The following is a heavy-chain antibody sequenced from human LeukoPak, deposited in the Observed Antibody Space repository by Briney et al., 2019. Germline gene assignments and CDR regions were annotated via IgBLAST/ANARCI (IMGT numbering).Heavy chain of an antibody. V-gene: IGHV3-7*01. CDR2: INEDGSEK. CDR1: GFSFSNYW. J-gene: IGHJ4*02. D-gene: IGHD1-14*01. Sequence: GGSLRLSCAASGFSFSNYWMKWVRQAPGKGLEWVANINEDGSEKYYVDSVRGRFTISRDNAKNSLYLQMNSLRTEDTAIYYCARGGVRRGYYDYWGQGTLVTVSS. CDR3: ARGGVRRGYYDY.